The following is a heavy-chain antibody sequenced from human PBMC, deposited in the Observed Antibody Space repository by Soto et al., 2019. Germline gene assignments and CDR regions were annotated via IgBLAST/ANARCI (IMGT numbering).Heavy chain of an antibody. Sequence: GGSLRLSCAASGFTFSSYSMNWVRQAPGKGLEWVSSISSSSSYIYYADSVKGRFTISRDNAKNSLYLQMNSLRAEDTAVYYCATHYDILTGYEGHDAFDIWGQGTMVTVSS. CDR1: GFTFSSYS. D-gene: IGHD3-9*01. CDR2: ISSSSSYI. J-gene: IGHJ3*02. CDR3: ATHYDILTGYEGHDAFDI. V-gene: IGHV3-21*01.